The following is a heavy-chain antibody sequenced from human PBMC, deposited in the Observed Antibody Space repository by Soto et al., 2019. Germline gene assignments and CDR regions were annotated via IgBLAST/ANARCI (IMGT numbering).Heavy chain of an antibody. J-gene: IGHJ6*02. V-gene: IGHV5-10-1*01. CDR3: ARRLYTAAAGYYYGMDV. CDR1: GYSFTSYW. D-gene: IGHD6-13*01. CDR2: IDPSDSYT. Sequence: GESLKISCKGSGYSFTSYWISWVRQMPGKGLEWMGRIDPSDSYTNYSPSFQGHVTISADKSISTAYLQWSSLKASETAMYYCARRLYTAAAGYYYGMDVWGQGTTVTVSS.